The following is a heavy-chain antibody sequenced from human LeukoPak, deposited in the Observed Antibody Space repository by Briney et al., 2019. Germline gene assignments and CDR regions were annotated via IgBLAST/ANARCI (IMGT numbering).Heavy chain of an antibody. CDR3: ARVSYITIFGVVTQDAFDI. J-gene: IGHJ3*02. Sequence: TGGSLRLYCAASGFTFSSYWMSWVRQAPGKGLEWVANIKPDGSENYHEDSVKGRLTISRANAKNSLYLKRNRPRAAATADYSFARVSYITIFGVVTQDAFDIWGQGTMVTVSS. V-gene: IGHV3-7*03. CDR1: GFTFSSYW. D-gene: IGHD3-3*01. CDR2: IKPDGSEN.